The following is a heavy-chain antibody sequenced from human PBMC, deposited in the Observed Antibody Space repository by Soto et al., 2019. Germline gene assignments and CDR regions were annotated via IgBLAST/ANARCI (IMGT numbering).Heavy chain of an antibody. CDR2: IYYSGST. Sequence: SETLSLTCTVSGGSISSYYWSWIRQPPGKGLEWIGYIYYSGSTNYNPSLKSRVTISVDTSKNQFSLKLSSVTAADTAVYYCARDRGGILEYYGMDVWGQGTTVTV. J-gene: IGHJ6*02. CDR1: GGSISSYY. CDR3: ARDRGGILEYYGMDV. V-gene: IGHV4-59*01. D-gene: IGHD3-3*01.